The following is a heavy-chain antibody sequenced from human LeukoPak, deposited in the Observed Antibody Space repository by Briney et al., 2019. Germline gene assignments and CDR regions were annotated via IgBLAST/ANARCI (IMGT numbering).Heavy chain of an antibody. J-gene: IGHJ4*02. CDR3: ARGGDYLDY. CDR1: GFTFSSYA. D-gene: IGHD4-17*01. Sequence: GRSLRLSCAASGFTFSSYAMHWVRKAPGKGLEWVAVISYDGSNKYSADSAKGRFTTSRDNSKNTLYLKMNSLRAEDTAVYYCARGGDYLDYWGQGTLVTVSS. V-gene: IGHV3-30-3*01. CDR2: ISYDGSNK.